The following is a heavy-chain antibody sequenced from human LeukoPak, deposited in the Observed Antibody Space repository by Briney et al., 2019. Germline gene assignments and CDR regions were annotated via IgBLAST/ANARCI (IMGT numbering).Heavy chain of an antibody. CDR1: GFTFSSYG. D-gene: IGHD6-13*01. Sequence: GRSLRLSCAASGFTFSSYGMHWVRQAPGKGLEWVAVIWYDGSNKYYADSVKGRFTISRDNSKNTLYLQMNSLRAEDTAVYYCAKDRVGGSSWFLDYWGQGTLVTVSS. CDR3: AKDRVGGSSWFLDY. V-gene: IGHV3-33*06. CDR2: IWYDGSNK. J-gene: IGHJ4*02.